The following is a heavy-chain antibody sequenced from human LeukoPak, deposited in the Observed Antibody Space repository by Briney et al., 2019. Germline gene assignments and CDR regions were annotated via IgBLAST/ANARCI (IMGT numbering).Heavy chain of an antibody. CDR2: ISAYNGYT. CDR1: GYTFTNYG. D-gene: IGHD2-21*02. V-gene: IGHV1-18*01. J-gene: IGHJ3*02. Sequence: GASVKVSCKASGYTFTNYGISWVRQAPGQGLEWMGWISAYNGYTNYAQKLQDRVTLTTDTSTSTAYMELRSLRSDDTAVYYCARQGPLYCGGDCYAFDIWGQGTMVTVSS. CDR3: ARQGPLYCGGDCYAFDI.